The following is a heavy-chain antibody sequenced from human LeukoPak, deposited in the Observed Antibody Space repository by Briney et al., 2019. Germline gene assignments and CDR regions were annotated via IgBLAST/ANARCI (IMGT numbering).Heavy chain of an antibody. CDR1: GYTLTELS. CDR3: ATYYYDSTDPKTIDY. Sequence: ASVKVSCKVSGYTLTELSMHWERQAPGKGLEWMGGFDPEDGETIYAQKFQGRVTMTEDTSTDTAYMELSSLRSEDTAVYYCATYYYDSTDPKTIDYWGQGTLGTVSS. D-gene: IGHD3-22*01. J-gene: IGHJ4*02. CDR2: FDPEDGET. V-gene: IGHV1-24*01.